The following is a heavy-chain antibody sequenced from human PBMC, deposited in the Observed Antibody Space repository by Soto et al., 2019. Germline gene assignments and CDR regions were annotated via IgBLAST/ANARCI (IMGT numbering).Heavy chain of an antibody. J-gene: IGHJ4*02. V-gene: IGHV3-7*03. CDR3: ARDLGYSSSWHNLSPGYFDY. CDR1: GFTFSSYW. Sequence: PGGSLRLSCAASGFTFSSYWMSWVRQAPGKGLEWVANIKQDGSEKYYVDSVKGRFTISRDNAKNSLYLQMNSLRAEDTAVYYCARDLGYSSSWHNLSPGYFDYWGQGTLVTVSS. D-gene: IGHD6-13*01. CDR2: IKQDGSEK.